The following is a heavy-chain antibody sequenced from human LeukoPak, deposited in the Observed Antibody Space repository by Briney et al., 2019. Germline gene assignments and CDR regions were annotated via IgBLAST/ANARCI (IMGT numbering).Heavy chain of an antibody. J-gene: IGHJ4*02. D-gene: IGHD1-26*01. V-gene: IGHV3-21*01. CDR3: ARPRGGHSGSYY. Sequence: GGSLRLSCAASGFTFSSYSMNWVRQAPGKGLEWVSSISSSSSYIYYADSVKGRFTISRDNAKSSLYLQMNSLRAEDTAVYYCARPRGGHSGSYYWGQGTLVTASS. CDR2: ISSSSSYI. CDR1: GFTFSSYS.